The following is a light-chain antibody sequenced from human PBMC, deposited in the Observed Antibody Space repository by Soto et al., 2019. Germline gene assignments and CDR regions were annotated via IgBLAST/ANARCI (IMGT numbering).Light chain of an antibody. CDR3: QRYYNAPFT. CDR1: QGIKNY. J-gene: IGKJ4*01. V-gene: IGKV1-27*01. Sequence: DIQVTQYQSSLSASVGDRVTITCRASQGIKNYLAWYQQKPGEIPKLLIYAASTLESGIPPRFSGSGSGTDFTLTINNLQPEDVATYYCQRYYNAPFTFGGGTKVDIK. CDR2: AAS.